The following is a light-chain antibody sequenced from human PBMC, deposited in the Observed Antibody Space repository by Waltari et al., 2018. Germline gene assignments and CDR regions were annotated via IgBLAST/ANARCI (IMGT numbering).Light chain of an antibody. V-gene: IGKV1-5*03. CDR1: QSFSTW. CDR3: QQYGSLWT. Sequence: DIQVTQSPSTLSASVGGRATITCRASQSFSTWMAWYQQKPGKAPKPLIYTASGLEVGVPSRFSGSGSGTDFTLTISSLQPEDFATYYCQQYGSLWTFGQGTKVELK. CDR2: TAS. J-gene: IGKJ1*01.